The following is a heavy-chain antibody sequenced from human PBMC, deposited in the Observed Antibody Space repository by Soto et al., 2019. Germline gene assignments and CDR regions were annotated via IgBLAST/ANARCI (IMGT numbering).Heavy chain of an antibody. CDR1: GYTFTGYY. V-gene: IGHV1-2*04. CDR2: INPNSGGT. Sequence: ASVKFSCKASGYTFTGYYMHWVRQAPGQGLEWMGWINPNSGGTNYAQKFQGWVTMTRDTSISTAYMELSRPRSDDTAVYYCARGTGGSSFDYWGQGTLVTVSS. J-gene: IGHJ4*02. CDR3: ARGTGGSSFDY. D-gene: IGHD2-15*01.